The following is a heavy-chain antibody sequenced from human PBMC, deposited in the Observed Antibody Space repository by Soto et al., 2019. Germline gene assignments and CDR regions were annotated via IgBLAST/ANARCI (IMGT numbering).Heavy chain of an antibody. CDR2: IYYSGST. CDR1: YGSISSRSCC. CDR3: ARRQGGITIFGVARHDFEY. J-gene: IGHJ4*02. V-gene: IGHV4-39*01. D-gene: IGHD3-3*01. Sequence: SQPLSDPWTVSYGSISSRSCCWGFINKPPWKGLEWIGSIYYSGSTYYNPSLKSRVTISVDTSKNQFSLKLSSVTAADTAVYYCARRQGGITIFGVARHDFEYWGQGTLVTVSS.